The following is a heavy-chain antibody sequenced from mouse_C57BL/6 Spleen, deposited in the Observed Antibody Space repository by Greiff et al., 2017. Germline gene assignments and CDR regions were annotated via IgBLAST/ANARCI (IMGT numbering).Heavy chain of an antibody. J-gene: IGHJ3*01. CDR3: TGPYDNDGGFAY. Sequence: DVKLQESGGGLVQPGGSMKLSCAASGFTFSDAWMDWVRQSPEKGLEWVAEIRNKANNHATYYAEYVKGRFTISREDSKSSVYLQMNSLRAEDTGIYYCTGPYDNDGGFAYWGQGTLVTVSA. CDR1: GFTFSDAW. D-gene: IGHD2-4*01. CDR2: IRNKANNHAT. V-gene: IGHV6-6*01.